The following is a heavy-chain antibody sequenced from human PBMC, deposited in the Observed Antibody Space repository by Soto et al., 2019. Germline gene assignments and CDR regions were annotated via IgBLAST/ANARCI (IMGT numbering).Heavy chain of an antibody. CDR2: IYPGDSDA. D-gene: IGHD2-21*02. J-gene: IGHJ4*02. CDR3: ARPGGYDWYYHFDY. CDR1: GYTFSNHW. V-gene: IGHV5-51*01. Sequence: GESLKISCKGFGYTFSNHWIAWVRQMPGKGLEWMGVIYPGDSDARYSPSFRGQVTISVDKSITTAHLQWSSLRASDTAMYYCARPGGYDWYYHFDYWGQGTLVTVSS.